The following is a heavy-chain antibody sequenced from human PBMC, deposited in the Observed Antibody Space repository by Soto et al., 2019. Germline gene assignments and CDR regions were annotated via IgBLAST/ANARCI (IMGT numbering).Heavy chain of an antibody. CDR2: ISNSGRST. V-gene: IGHV3-23*01. CDR3: AKDALAYYDFWS. Sequence: RRLSCAASGLTFSSYAMSWVRQAPGKGLEWVSHISNSGRSTKYADSVKGRFTISRDNSKNTLYLQMNSLRAEDTAIYYCAKDALAYYDFWSWRQGTLVTVSS. J-gene: IGHJ4*02. D-gene: IGHD3-3*01. CDR1: GLTFSSYA.